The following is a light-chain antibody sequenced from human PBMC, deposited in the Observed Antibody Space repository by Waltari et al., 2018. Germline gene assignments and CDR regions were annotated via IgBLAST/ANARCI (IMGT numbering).Light chain of an antibody. CDR1: GSVGSK. J-gene: IGKJ3*01. Sequence: EIVLTQSPATLSMPAGERATLSCRASGSVGSKVTWYQQKRGQAPRLLVYDASYRASGVPPRFSGSGSGTDFTLTISSLEPDDFAVYYCQPRSSWPITFGPGTKVDF. V-gene: IGKV3-11*01. CDR3: QPRSSWPIT. CDR2: DAS.